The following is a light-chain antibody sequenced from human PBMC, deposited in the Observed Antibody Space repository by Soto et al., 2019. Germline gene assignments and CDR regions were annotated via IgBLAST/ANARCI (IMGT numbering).Light chain of an antibody. CDR1: QSISIN. V-gene: IGKV3-15*01. CDR2: GAS. J-gene: IGKJ5*01. CDR3: QHYNDWLIT. Sequence: EIVMTQSPATLSMSPGERATLSCRASQSISINLAWYQQKPGQAPRLLIYGASARATDVPARFSGSGSGTEFTLTISSLQSEDFAVYYRQHYNDWLITFGQGTRLK.